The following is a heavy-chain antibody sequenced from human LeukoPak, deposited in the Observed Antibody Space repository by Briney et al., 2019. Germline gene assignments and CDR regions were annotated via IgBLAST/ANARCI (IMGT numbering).Heavy chain of an antibody. CDR3: ARRDAGYRYYFDY. D-gene: IGHD2-15*01. CDR1: GGTFSSYA. Sequence: ASVKVSCKASGGTFSSYAISWVRQAPGQGLEWMGGIIPIFGTANYAQKFQGRVTITADKSTSTAYMELSSLRSEDTAVYYCARRDAGYRYYFDYWGQGTLVTVSS. V-gene: IGHV1-69*06. J-gene: IGHJ4*02. CDR2: IIPIFGTA.